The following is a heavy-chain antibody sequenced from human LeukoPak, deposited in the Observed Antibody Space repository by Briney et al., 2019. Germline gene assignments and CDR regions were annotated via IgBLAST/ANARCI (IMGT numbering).Heavy chain of an antibody. CDR3: ARDGKGSGSYYYYMDV. V-gene: IGHV3-30*02. CDR1: GFTFSSYG. Sequence: GGTLRLSCAASGFTFSSYGMHWVRQAPGKGLEGVAFTRFDGSHKYYADSVKGRVTISRDNAKSSLYLQMNSLRAEDTAVYYCARDGKGSGSYYYYMDVWGKGTTVTVSS. J-gene: IGHJ6*03. D-gene: IGHD3-10*01. CDR2: TRFDGSHK.